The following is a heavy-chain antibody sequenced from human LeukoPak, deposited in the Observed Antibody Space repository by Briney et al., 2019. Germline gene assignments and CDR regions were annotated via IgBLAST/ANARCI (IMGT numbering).Heavy chain of an antibody. CDR3: ARYSSRGGGFDY. CDR1: GFTSSSHW. D-gene: IGHD6-13*01. Sequence: GGSLRLSCAASGFTSSSHWMSWVRQAPGKGLEWVANIKQDGTEKYYVDSVKGRFTISRDNSKNSQYLQMNSLRAEDAAVYYCARYSSRGGGFDYWGQGSLVTVSS. CDR2: IKQDGTEK. J-gene: IGHJ4*02. V-gene: IGHV3-7*04.